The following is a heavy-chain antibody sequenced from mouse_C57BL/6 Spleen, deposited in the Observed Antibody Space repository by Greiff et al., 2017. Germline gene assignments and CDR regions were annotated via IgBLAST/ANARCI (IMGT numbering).Heavy chain of an antibody. CDR2: IRLKSDNYAT. D-gene: IGHD1-1*01. CDR3: TGGVYYGSSSTSWFAY. J-gene: IGHJ3*01. V-gene: IGHV6-3*01. Sequence: EVKLEESGGGLVQPGGSMKLSCVASGFTFSNYWMNWVRQSPEKGLEWVAQIRLKSDNYATHYAESVKGRFTISRDDSKSSVYLQMNNLRAEDTGIYYCTGGVYYGSSSTSWFAYWGQGTLVTVSA. CDR1: GFTFSNYW.